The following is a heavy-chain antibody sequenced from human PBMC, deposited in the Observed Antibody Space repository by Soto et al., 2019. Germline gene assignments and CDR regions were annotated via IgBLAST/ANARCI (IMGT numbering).Heavy chain of an antibody. CDR3: ASSGPSALVREENWFDP. CDR1: GGSISSSSYY. V-gene: IGHV4-39*01. Sequence: QLQLQESGPGLVKPSETLSLTCTVSGGSISSSSYYWGWIRQPPGKGLEWIGSIYYSGSTYYNPSLKSRVTISVDTSKNQFSLKLSSVTAADTAVYYCASSGPSALVREENWFDPWGQGTLVTVSS. CDR2: IYYSGST. J-gene: IGHJ5*02. D-gene: IGHD6-6*01.